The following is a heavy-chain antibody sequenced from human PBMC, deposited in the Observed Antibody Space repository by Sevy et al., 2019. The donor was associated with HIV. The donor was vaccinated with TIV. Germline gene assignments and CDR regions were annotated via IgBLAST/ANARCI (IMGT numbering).Heavy chain of an antibody. CDR1: GFTFSNYG. CDR2: ISNDGSIK. J-gene: IGHJ4*02. CDR3: AKDISGASSSWSFDY. Sequence: GGSLRLSCEASGFTFSNYGMHWVRQAPGKGLEWVAIISNDGSIKYYADSMKGRFTISRDNSKHSLYLQMNSLRPEDKGVYYCAKDISGASSSWSFDYWGQGTLVTVSS. V-gene: IGHV3-30*18. D-gene: IGHD6-19*01.